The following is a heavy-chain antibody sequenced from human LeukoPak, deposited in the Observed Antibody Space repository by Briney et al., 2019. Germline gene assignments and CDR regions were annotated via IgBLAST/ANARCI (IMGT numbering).Heavy chain of an antibody. V-gene: IGHV3-15*07. J-gene: IGHJ4*02. D-gene: IGHD3-22*01. CDR1: GFIISNGW. Sequence: PGGSLRLSCAASGFIISNGWMNWVRQAPGKGPEWVGRIKSKKDGGAIEYAAPVKGRFIISRDDSKNTMYLQMNSLKTEDTAVYYCTTTHSSGSDYWGQGTLVIVSS. CDR3: TTTHSSGSDY. CDR2: IKSKKDGGAI.